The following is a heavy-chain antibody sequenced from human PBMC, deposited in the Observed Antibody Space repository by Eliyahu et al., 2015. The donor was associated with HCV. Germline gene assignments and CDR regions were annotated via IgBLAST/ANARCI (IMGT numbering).Heavy chain of an antibody. V-gene: IGHV4-34*01. J-gene: IGHJ6*02. CDR3: ARGGKRRITIFGVPRYYYYYGMDV. Sequence: QVQLQQWGAGLLKPSETLSLTCAVYGGSFSGYYXSWIRQPPGKGLEXIGEINHSGSTHYNPSLKSRVTISVDTSKNQFSLKLSSVTAADTAVYYCARGGKRRITIFGVPRYYYYYGMDVWGQGTTVTVSS. CDR1: GGSFSGYY. CDR2: INHSGST. D-gene: IGHD3-3*01.